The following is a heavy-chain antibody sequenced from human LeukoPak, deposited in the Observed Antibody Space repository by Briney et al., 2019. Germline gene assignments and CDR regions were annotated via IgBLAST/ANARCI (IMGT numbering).Heavy chain of an antibody. D-gene: IGHD1-26*01. Sequence: SETLSLTCTVSGGSISSYYWSWVRQPPGKGLEWIGYIYYSGSTNYNPSLKSRVTISVDTSKNQFSLKLSSVTAADTAVYYCARGKIGSYYYCYYMDVWGKGTTVAVSS. CDR1: GGSISSYY. CDR2: IYYSGST. V-gene: IGHV4-59*01. CDR3: ARGKIGSYYYCYYMDV. J-gene: IGHJ6*03.